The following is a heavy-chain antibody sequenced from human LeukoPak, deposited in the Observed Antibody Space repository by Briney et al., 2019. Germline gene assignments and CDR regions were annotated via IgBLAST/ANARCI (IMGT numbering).Heavy chain of an antibody. CDR2: MHPTGDST. CDR3: ARHDFELPMIYSVFFH. D-gene: IGHD3-3*01. J-gene: IGHJ4*02. V-gene: IGHV1-46*01. Sequence: ASVKVSCKASGYTFTKYYMHWVRQAPGQGLEWMGIMHPTGDSTNYAQKFHGRVTLTRDTSTGTFYMELSSRTAEDTVVYCCARHDFELPMIYSVFFHWGQGTLVTVSS. CDR1: GYTFTKYY.